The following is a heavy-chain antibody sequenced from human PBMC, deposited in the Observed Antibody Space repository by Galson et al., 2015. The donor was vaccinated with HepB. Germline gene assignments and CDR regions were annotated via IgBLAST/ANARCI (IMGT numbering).Heavy chain of an antibody. Sequence: SLRLSCAASGFTFSSYAMHWVRQAPGKGLEYVSAISSNGGSTYYADSVKGRFTISRDNSKNTLYLQMSSLRAEDTAVYYCVKDRRYCSGGSCYSFRFAFDYWGQGTLVTVSS. D-gene: IGHD2-15*01. CDR1: GFTFSSYA. J-gene: IGHJ4*02. CDR3: VKDRRYCSGGSCYSFRFAFDY. CDR2: ISSNGGST. V-gene: IGHV3-64D*06.